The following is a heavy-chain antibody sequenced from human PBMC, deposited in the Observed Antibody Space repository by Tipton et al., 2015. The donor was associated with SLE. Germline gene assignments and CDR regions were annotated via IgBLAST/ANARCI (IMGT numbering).Heavy chain of an antibody. CDR3: ARVDWAAGGFHY. J-gene: IGHJ4*02. V-gene: IGHV4-59*01. D-gene: IGHD3-9*01. CDR2: IYFSGST. Sequence: TLSLTCTVSGGSISSYYWSWIRQPPGTGLDWIGYIYFSGSTNYNPPLKSRVTISVDTSKNQFSLKLSSLTAADAAVYSCARVDWAAGGFHYWGQGTLVTVSS. CDR1: GGSISSYY.